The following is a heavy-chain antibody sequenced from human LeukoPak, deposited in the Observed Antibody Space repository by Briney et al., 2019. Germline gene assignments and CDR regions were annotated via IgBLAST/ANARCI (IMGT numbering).Heavy chain of an antibody. D-gene: IGHD3-22*01. CDR2: IKHDGSEK. J-gene: IGHJ4*02. Sequence: GGSLRLSCAASGFTFSNYWMTWVRQAPGKGLEWVANIKHDGSEKYYVDSVKGRFTISRDNAKNSLYLQMNGLRAEDTAVYYCARARDFYDSSGYYVYFDYWGQGSLVTVSS. CDR3: ARARDFYDSSGYYVYFDY. V-gene: IGHV3-7*01. CDR1: GFTFSNYW.